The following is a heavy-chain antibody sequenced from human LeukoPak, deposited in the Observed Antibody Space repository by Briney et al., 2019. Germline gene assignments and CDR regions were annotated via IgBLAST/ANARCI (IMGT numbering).Heavy chain of an antibody. Sequence: GASVKVSCKASGYTFTSYDINWVRQATGQGLEWMGWMNPNSGNTGYAQKFQGRVTMTRNTSISTAYMELSGLRSEDTAVYYCARDRGRNTIFGVVITYNWFDPWGQGTLVTVSS. CDR1: GYTFTSYD. CDR3: ARDRGRNTIFGVVITYNWFDP. D-gene: IGHD3-3*01. CDR2: MNPNSGNT. V-gene: IGHV1-8*01. J-gene: IGHJ5*02.